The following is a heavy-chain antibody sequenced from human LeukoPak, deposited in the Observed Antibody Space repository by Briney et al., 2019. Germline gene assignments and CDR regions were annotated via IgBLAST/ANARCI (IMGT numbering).Heavy chain of an antibody. CDR3: AKEDRYDSSGYYYLYYYYYYMDV. CDR2: INSDGSST. V-gene: IGHV3-74*01. D-gene: IGHD3-22*01. J-gene: IGHJ6*03. CDR1: GFTFSSYW. Sequence: GGSLRLSCAASGFTFSSYWMHWVRQAPGKGLVWVSRINSDGSSTSYADSVKGRFTISRDNAKNTLYLQMNSLRAEDTAVYYCAKEDRYDSSGYYYLYYYYYYMDVWGKGTTVTVSS.